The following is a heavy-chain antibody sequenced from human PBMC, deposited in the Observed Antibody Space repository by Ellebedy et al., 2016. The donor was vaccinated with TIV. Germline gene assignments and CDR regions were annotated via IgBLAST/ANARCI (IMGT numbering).Heavy chain of an antibody. CDR1: GHTFTAYG. J-gene: IGHJ3*02. CDR2: ISGNTANT. Sequence: ASVKVSCXASGHTFTAYGIHWVRQAPGQRLEWMGWISGNTANTDYAQKFQGRVIMTTDTSTRMAYMELRSLRSDDTAVYYCARDQVTGDAFDIWGQGTMVTVSS. D-gene: IGHD1-14*01. V-gene: IGHV1-18*01. CDR3: ARDQVTGDAFDI.